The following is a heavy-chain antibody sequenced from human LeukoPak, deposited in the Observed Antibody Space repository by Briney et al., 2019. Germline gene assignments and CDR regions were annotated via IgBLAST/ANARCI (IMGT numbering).Heavy chain of an antibody. CDR1: GDTLSELS. V-gene: IGHV1-18*01. D-gene: IGHD5-18*01. J-gene: IGHJ5*02. CDR3: AREGGPNAAMVIPGPRSNWFDP. Sequence: ASVKVSCKVSGDTLSELSMHWVRQAPGQGLEWMGWISAYNGNTNYAQKLQGRVTMTTDTSTSTAYMELRSLRSDDTAVYYCAREGGPNAAMVIPGPRSNWFDPWGQGTLVTVSS. CDR2: ISAYNGNT.